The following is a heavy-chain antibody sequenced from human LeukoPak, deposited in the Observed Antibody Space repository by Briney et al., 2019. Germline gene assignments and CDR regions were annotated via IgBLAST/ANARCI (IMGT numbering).Heavy chain of an antibody. V-gene: IGHV3-30*02. CDR2: IQYDGSNK. J-gene: IGHJ6*03. D-gene: IGHD5-12*01. CDR1: GFTVSSNS. CDR3: AKGGGYEAQYYYYYLDV. Sequence: PGGSLRLSCTVSGFTVSSNSMSWVRQAPGKGLEWVAFIQYDGSNKYYADSVKGRFTISRDNSKNTLYLQMKSLRAEDTAVYYCAKGGGYEAQYYYYYLDVWGKGTTVTISS.